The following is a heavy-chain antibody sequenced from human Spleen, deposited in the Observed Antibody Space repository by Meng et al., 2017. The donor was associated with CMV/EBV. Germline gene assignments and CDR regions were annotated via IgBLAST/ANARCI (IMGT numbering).Heavy chain of an antibody. CDR1: GFTFSSYS. CDR3: ARDWGGIDY. D-gene: IGHD2-21*01. J-gene: IGHJ4*02. Sequence: GESLKISCAASGFTFSSYSMNWVRQAPGKGLEWVSSISSSSSYIYYADSVKGRFTISRDNAKNSLYLQMNSLRAEDTAVYYCARDWGGIDYWGQGTLVTVSS. V-gene: IGHV3-21*01. CDR2: ISSSSSYI.